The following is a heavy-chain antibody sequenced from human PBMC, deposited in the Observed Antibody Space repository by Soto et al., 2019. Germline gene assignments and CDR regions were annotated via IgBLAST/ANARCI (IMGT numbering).Heavy chain of an antibody. V-gene: IGHV4-59*08. CDR2: IYYSGST. CDR3: ARHGSIDDYGEPYYFDY. CDR1: GGSISSYY. Sequence: PSETLSLTCTVSGGSISSYYWSWIRQPPGKGLEWIGYIYYSGSTNYNPSLKSRVTISVDTSKNQFSLKLSSVTAADTAVYYCARHGSIDDYGEPYYFDYWGQGTLVTVSS. D-gene: IGHD4-17*01. J-gene: IGHJ4*02.